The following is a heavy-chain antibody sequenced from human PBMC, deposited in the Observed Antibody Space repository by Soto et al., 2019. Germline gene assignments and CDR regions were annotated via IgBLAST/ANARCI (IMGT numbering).Heavy chain of an antibody. D-gene: IGHD3-10*01. Sequence: PSETLSLTCAVSGGFISSGDSSWSWIRQPPGKGLEWIGTISYSGSTYYNPSLNGRVIISADTSKNQFSLKLSPLTAADTAVYYCSRRYSFGSGKYGVDVWGQGTMVTVSS. J-gene: IGHJ6*02. CDR1: GGFISSGDSS. CDR3: SRRYSFGSGKYGVDV. V-gene: IGHV4-39*01. CDR2: ISYSGST.